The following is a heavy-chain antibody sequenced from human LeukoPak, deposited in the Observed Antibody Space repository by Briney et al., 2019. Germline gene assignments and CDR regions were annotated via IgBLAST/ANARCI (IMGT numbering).Heavy chain of an antibody. CDR3: ARDRTPNWSAYSNPTFHY. Sequence: GGSLRLSCAASGFTFSTYAIHWVRQAPGKGLEWVAVISYDGTNKNYADSVKGRFTISSDNSKNTLYLQLNSLRAEDTAVYYWARDRTPNWSAYSNPTFHYWGQGTLVTVSS. J-gene: IGHJ4*02. D-gene: IGHD4-11*01. V-gene: IGHV3-30*07. CDR1: GFTFSTYA. CDR2: ISYDGTNK.